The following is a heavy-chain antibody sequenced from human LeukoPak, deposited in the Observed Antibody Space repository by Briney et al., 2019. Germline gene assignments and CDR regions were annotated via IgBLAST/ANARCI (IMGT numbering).Heavy chain of an antibody. CDR2: ISTSGSST. J-gene: IGHJ4*02. CDR3: AKESEYSDLGSFDKGLDH. CDR1: GFTFTKYF. V-gene: IGHV3-23*01. D-gene: IGHD3-10*01. Sequence: GGSLRLSCVGAGFTFTKYFFTWVRQAPGKGLELVSEISTSGSSTYYADSVKARFTISRDNSKNTVYLQMNSLRVEDTAVYYCAKESEYSDLGSFDKGLDHWGQGTLVTVSS.